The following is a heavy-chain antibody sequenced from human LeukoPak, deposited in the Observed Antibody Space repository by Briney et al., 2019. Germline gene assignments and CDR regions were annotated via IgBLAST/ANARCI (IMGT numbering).Heavy chain of an antibody. Sequence: GGSLRLSCATSGFTFSTFWMHWVRQAPGKGLVWVSRINHDGSSTNYADSVKGRFTISRDNAKNTLNLQMNSLRAEDTAVYYCARDLGQYYDTSDNWFDPWGQGTLVTVSS. J-gene: IGHJ5*02. CDR2: INHDGSST. CDR1: GFTFSTFW. V-gene: IGHV3-74*01. D-gene: IGHD3-22*01. CDR3: ARDLGQYYDTSDNWFDP.